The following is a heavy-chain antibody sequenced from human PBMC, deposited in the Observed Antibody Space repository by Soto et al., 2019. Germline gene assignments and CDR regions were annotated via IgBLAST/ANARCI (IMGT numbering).Heavy chain of an antibody. V-gene: IGHV1-2*04. J-gene: IGHJ6*02. CDR2: INPKSGGT. Sequence: ASVKVSCKASGYSFTDYHIHWVRQAPGQGLEWLGRINPKSGGTSTAQKFQGWVTMTTDTSISTASMELTRLTSDDTAIYYCARGDSTDCSNGVCSFFYNHNMDVWGQGTTVTVSS. D-gene: IGHD2-8*01. CDR3: ARGDSTDCSNGVCSFFYNHNMDV. CDR1: GYSFTDYH.